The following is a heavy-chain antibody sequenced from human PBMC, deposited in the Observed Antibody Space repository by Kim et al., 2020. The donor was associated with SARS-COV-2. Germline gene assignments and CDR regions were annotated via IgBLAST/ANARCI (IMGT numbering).Heavy chain of an antibody. CDR2: IYYSGAT. D-gene: IGHD3-22*01. CDR1: GGPINSDHY. V-gene: IGHV4-30-4*01. Sequence: SETLSLTCTVSGGPINSDHYWNWIRQTPGKGLEWIGYIYYSGATDYNPSLKSRVTISLDMSKNQVSLKLTSVTAADTAVYYCARDYESTAFYSAGWGSWGQGTLVSVYS. CDR3: ARDYESTAFYSAGWGS. J-gene: IGHJ5*02.